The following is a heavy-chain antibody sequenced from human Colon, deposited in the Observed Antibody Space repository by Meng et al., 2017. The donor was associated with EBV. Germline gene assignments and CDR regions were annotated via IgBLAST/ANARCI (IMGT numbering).Heavy chain of an antibody. CDR1: GASFSGYY. J-gene: IGHJ4*02. V-gene: IGHV4-34*01. CDR2: INYSGNT. Sequence: QVQVQQWGAGLLKPLETLSLTCGVYGASFSGYYWSWIRQPPGKGLEWIGEINYSGNTNYSPSLKSRVTISIDTSKNQFSLKLSSVTAADTAIYYCARRLAALDYWGQGTLVTVSS. CDR3: ARRLAALDY. D-gene: IGHD6-19*01.